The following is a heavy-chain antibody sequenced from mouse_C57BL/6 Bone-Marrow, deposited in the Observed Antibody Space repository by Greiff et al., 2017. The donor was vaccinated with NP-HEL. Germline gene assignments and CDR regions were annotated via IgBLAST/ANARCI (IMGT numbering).Heavy chain of an antibody. D-gene: IGHD2-3*01. CDR1: GYAFTNYL. CDR2: INPGSGGT. Sequence: QVQLQQSGAELVRPGTSVKVSCKASGYAFTNYLIEWVKQRPGQGLEWIGVINPGSGGTNYNEKFKGKATLTADKSSSTAYMQLSSLTSEDSAVYFCARSGDGYYLPSMDYWGQGTSVTVSS. CDR3: ARSGDGYYLPSMDY. J-gene: IGHJ4*01. V-gene: IGHV1-54*01.